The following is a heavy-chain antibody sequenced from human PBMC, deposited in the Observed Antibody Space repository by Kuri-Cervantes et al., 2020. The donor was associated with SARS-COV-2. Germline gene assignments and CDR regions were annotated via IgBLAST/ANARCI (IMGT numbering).Heavy chain of an antibody. Sequence: GGSLRLSCAASGLTFSTFAMGWVRQAPGKGLVWVSRINSDGSSTSYADSVKGRFTISRDNAKNTLYLQMNSLRAEDTAVYYCARGYDSSGYSLDYWGQGTLVTVSS. J-gene: IGHJ4*02. CDR2: INSDGSST. D-gene: IGHD3-22*01. CDR3: ARGYDSSGYSLDY. V-gene: IGHV3-74*01. CDR1: GLTFSTFA.